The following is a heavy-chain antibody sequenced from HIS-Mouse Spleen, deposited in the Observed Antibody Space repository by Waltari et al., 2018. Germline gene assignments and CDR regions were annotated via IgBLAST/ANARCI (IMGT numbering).Heavy chain of an antibody. J-gene: IGHJ3*02. CDR2: INPVLGIA. CDR3: ARHPEIAAAVGAFDI. V-gene: IGHV1-69*04. CDR1: GGTFSSYA. Sequence: QVQLVQSGAEVKKPGSSVKVSCKASGGTFSSYAISWVRQAPGQGLEWMGRINPVLGIATYAQKFQGRVTITADKSTSTAYMELSSLRSEDTAVYYCARHPEIAAAVGAFDIWGQGTMVTVSS. D-gene: IGHD6-13*01.